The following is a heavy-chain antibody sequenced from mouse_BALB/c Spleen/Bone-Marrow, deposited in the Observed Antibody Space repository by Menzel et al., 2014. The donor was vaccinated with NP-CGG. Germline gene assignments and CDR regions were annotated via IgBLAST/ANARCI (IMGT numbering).Heavy chain of an antibody. Sequence: VQRVESGGGLVQPGGSQKLSCAASGFTFSSFAMHWVRQAPEKGMEWVAYISSGSSTIYYADTVMGRITISRDNPKNTLFLQMTSLRSEDTAMYYCARSGSSSGYFDYWGQGTTLTVSS. V-gene: IGHV5-17*02. CDR3: ARSGSSSGYFDY. J-gene: IGHJ2*01. CDR2: ISSGSSTI. CDR1: GFTFSSFA. D-gene: IGHD1-1*01.